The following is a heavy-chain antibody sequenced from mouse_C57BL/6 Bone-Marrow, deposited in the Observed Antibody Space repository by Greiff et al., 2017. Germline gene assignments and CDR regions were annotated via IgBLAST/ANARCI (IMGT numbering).Heavy chain of an antibody. V-gene: IGHV1-5*01. CDR3: TSQLRLRRYAMDY. J-gene: IGHJ4*01. D-gene: IGHD3-2*02. CDR2: IYPGNSDT. Sequence: EVQLQQSGTVLARPGASVKMSCKTSGYTFTSYWMHWVKQRPGQGLEWIGAIYPGNSDTRYNQKFKGKAKLTADTSASTAYMELSSLTNEDSAVYYCTSQLRLRRYAMDYWGQGTSVTVSS. CDR1: GYTFTSYW.